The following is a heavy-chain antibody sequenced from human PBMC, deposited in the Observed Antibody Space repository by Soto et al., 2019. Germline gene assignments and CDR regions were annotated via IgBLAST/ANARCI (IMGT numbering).Heavy chain of an antibody. CDR2: AYYRPKWYN. CDR3: GRLIGNSALDT. D-gene: IGHD2-8*01. Sequence: QVQLQQSGPVLVKPSQTLSLTCDISGDSVSTNSATWHWISQSPPIGLELLGRAYYRPKWYNDYAVSLKSRITISPDTSTDQHSLQLSAVPPDDSDVYYCGRLIGNSALDTWGQRTLVPVSS. J-gene: IGHJ5*02. V-gene: IGHV6-1*01. CDR1: GDSVSTNSAT.